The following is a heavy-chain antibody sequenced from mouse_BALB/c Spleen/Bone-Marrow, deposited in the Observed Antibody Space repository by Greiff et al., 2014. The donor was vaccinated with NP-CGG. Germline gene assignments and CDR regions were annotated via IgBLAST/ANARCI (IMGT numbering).Heavy chain of an antibody. Sequence: VQLKESGGGLVEPGGSLKLSCTASGFIFSDYYMYWVRQTPEKRLEWVAAISDGGSYTYYPDSVKGRFTISRDNAKNNLYLQMSSLKSEDTAMYYCARSGEKYGAMDYWGQGTSVTVSS. CDR3: ARSGEKYGAMDY. CDR1: GFIFSDYY. J-gene: IGHJ4*01. D-gene: IGHD1-1*02. V-gene: IGHV5-4*02. CDR2: ISDGGSYT.